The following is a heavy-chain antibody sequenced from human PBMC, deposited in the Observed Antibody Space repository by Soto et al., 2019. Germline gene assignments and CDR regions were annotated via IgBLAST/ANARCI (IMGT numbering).Heavy chain of an antibody. CDR3: AKSQEIGTHFFDS. V-gene: IGHV3-13*01. J-gene: IGHJ4*02. CDR1: GFTFSGFD. Sequence: GALRLSCEASGFTFSGFDMHWVRQPTGKGLEWVSSIGTAGDTYYAVSVKGRFTISRDNAKNSLSLQMNSLRAGDMAVYFCAKSQEIGTHFFDSWGQGTQVTVSS. CDR2: IGTAGDT. D-gene: IGHD6-13*01.